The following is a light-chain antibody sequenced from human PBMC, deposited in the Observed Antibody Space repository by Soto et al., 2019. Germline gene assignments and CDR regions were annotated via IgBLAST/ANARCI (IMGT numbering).Light chain of an antibody. Sequence: QSALTQPASVSGSPGQSIAISCTGTSSDVGGYDYVSWYQQHAGKAPKLMIYDVSNRPSGVPNRFSGSKSGNTASLTISGLRAEDEADYYYCLHTSIHTYVFGTGTKLTVL. J-gene: IGLJ1*01. V-gene: IGLV2-14*01. CDR1: SSDVGGYDY. CDR3: CLHTSIHTYV. CDR2: DVS.